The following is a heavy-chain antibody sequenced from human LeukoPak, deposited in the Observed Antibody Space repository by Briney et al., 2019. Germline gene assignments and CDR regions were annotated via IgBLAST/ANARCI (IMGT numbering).Heavy chain of an antibody. J-gene: IGHJ3*02. V-gene: IGHV3-21*01. CDR1: GFTFSSYA. CDR2: ISSSSSYI. Sequence: GGSLRLSCAASGFTFSSYAMSWVRQAPGKGLEWVSSISSSSSYIYYADSVKGRFTISRDNAKNSLYLQMNSLRAEDTAVYYCARDTEHAFDIWGQGTMVTVSS. CDR3: ARDTEHAFDI.